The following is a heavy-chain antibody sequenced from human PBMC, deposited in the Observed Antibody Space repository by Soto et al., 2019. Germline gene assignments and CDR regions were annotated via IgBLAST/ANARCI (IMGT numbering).Heavy chain of an antibody. D-gene: IGHD2-15*01. J-gene: IGHJ5*02. CDR3: ARDVVVPTQTYNWFDP. V-gene: IGHV1-3*01. CDR2: INAGNGNT. Sequence: ASVKVSCKASGYTFTSYAMHWVRQAPGQRLEWMGWINAGNGNTKYSQKFQGRVTITRDTSASTAYMELSSLRSEDTAVYYCARDVVVPTQTYNWFDPCGQGTLVTVSS. CDR1: GYTFTSYA.